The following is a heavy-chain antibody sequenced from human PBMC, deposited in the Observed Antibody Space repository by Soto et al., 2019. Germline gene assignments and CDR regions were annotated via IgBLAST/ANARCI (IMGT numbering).Heavy chain of an antibody. J-gene: IGHJ4*02. V-gene: IGHV3-23*01. Sequence: PGGSLRLSCAASGFPSDTYDMCWVRQAPGKGLEWVSGINGRGDRTFVADSVKGRFSISRDISTDTVYLQMNSLKPEDTAVYYCAKEGWGGSYEPYFDFWGQGTGVTVSS. D-gene: IGHD1-26*01. CDR2: INGRGDRT. CDR1: GFPSDTYD. CDR3: AKEGWGGSYEPYFDF.